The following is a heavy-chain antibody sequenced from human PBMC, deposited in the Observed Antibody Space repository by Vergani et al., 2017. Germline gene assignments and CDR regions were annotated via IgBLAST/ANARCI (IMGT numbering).Heavy chain of an antibody. Sequence: QVQLVQSGAEVKKPGASVKVSCKASGYTFTGYYMHWVRQAPGQGLEWMGWINPNSGGTNYAQKFQGRVTMTRDTSISTAYMELSRLRSEDTAVYYCARDWRGRRTDYYYYYMDVWGKGTTVTVSS. J-gene: IGHJ6*03. CDR1: GYTFTGYY. V-gene: IGHV1-2*02. CDR3: ARDWRGRRTDYYYYYMDV. D-gene: IGHD3-3*01. CDR2: INPNSGGT.